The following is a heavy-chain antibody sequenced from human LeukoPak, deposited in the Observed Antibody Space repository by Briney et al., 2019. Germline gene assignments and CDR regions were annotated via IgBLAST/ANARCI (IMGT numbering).Heavy chain of an antibody. J-gene: IGHJ4*02. CDR1: GYTLTELS. CDR3: ATDRGDSGYDIGLHY. V-gene: IGHV1-24*01. CDR2: FDPEDGET. Sequence: VASVKVSCKVSGYTLTELSMHWVRQAPGKGLEWMGGFDPEDGETIYAQKFQGRVTMTEDTSADTAYMEVTSLRSEDTAFYYCATDRGDSGYDIGLHYWGQGTLVTVSS. D-gene: IGHD5-12*01.